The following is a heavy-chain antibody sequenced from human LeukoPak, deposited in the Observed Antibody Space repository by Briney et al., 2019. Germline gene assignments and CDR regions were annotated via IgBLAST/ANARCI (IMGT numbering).Heavy chain of an antibody. CDR2: ISGSGGST. J-gene: IGHJ4*02. CDR1: GFTFSRYA. Sequence: PGGFLRLSCAASGFTFSRYAMSWVRQAPGKGLEWVSAISGSGGSTYYADSVKGRFTISRDNSKNTLYLQMNSLRAEDTAVYYCARGGRGWYRFDYWGQGTLVTVSS. V-gene: IGHV3-23*01. CDR3: ARGGRGWYRFDY. D-gene: IGHD6-19*01.